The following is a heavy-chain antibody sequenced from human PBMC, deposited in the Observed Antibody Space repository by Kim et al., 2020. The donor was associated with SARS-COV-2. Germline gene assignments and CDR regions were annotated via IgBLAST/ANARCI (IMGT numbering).Heavy chain of an antibody. V-gene: IGHV3-33*06. Sequence: GGSLRLSCAASGFSFSDFGMHWVRQAPGKGLEWVAVIWYDGSNKYYADSVKGRFTVSRDNSKNTLYLQMSSLKAEDTAVYYCAKPPHDLLTYYPADSGM. J-gene: IGHJ6*01. D-gene: IGHD3-9*01. CDR3: AKPPHDLLTYYPADSGM. CDR1: GFSFSDFG. CDR2: IWYDGSNK.